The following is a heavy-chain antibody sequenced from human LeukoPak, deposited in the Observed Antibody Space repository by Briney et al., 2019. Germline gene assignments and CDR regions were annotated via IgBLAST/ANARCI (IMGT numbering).Heavy chain of an antibody. Sequence: MTSETLSLTCAVYGGSFSGYYWSWIRQPPGKGLEWIGEINHSGSTNYNPSLKSRVTISVDTSKNQFSLKLSSVTAADTAVYYCASLWPYQLSAFDIWGQGTMVTVSP. CDR3: ASLWPYQLSAFDI. V-gene: IGHV4-34*01. J-gene: IGHJ3*02. D-gene: IGHD2-2*01. CDR2: INHSGST. CDR1: GGSFSGYY.